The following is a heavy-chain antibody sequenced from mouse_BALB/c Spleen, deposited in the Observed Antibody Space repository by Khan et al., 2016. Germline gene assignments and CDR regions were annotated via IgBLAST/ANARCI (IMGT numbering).Heavy chain of an antibody. CDR1: GYSFTGYY. V-gene: IGHV1S34*01. CDR3: ASPYGSSYVGFAY. CDR2: ITPYNGAT. Sequence: LVKTGASVKISCKASGYSFTGYYMHWVKQSHGKSLEWIGYITPYNGATSYNQKFKGKATFTVDTSSSTAYMQFNSLTSDDSAVYYGASPYGSSYVGFAYWGQGTLVTVSA. D-gene: IGHD1-1*01. J-gene: IGHJ3*01.